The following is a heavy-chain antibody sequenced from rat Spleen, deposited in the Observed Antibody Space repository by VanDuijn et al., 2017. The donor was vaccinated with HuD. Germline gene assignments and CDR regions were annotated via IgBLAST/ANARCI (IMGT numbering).Heavy chain of an antibody. CDR2: LSYDGHTT. V-gene: IGHV5-29*01. J-gene: IGHJ2*01. CDR1: GFTFSHYG. CDR3: ARRHYGYTDYFDY. Sequence: EVQLVESGGDLVQPGRSLKLTCAASGFTFSHYGMAWVRQAPTKGLEWVATLSYDGHTTYYRDSVKGRFTISRDIAKGTLYLQMDSLGSEDTATYYCARRHYGYTDYFDYWGQGVMVTVSS. D-gene: IGHD1-11*01.